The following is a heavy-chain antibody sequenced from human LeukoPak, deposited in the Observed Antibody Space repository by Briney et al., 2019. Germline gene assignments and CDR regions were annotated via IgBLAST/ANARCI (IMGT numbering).Heavy chain of an antibody. CDR2: INHSGSA. V-gene: IGHV4-34*01. J-gene: IGHJ4*02. CDR1: GGSFSGYY. D-gene: IGHD3-22*01. CDR3: ARLSGYSSGHYYSDY. Sequence: SETLSLTCAVYGGSFSGYYWSWIRQPPGKGLEWIGEINHSGSANYNPSLKSRVTISVDTSKNQFSLKLSSVTAADTAVYYCARLSGYSSGHYYSDYWGQGTLVTVSS.